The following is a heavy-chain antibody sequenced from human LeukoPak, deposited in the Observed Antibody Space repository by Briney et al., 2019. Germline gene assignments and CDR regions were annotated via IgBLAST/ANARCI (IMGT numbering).Heavy chain of an antibody. CDR1: GFTFDDYA. D-gene: IGHD7-27*01. Sequence: GGSLRLSCAASGFTFDDYAMHWVRQAPGKGLEWVSGISWNSGSIGYADSVKGRFTISRDNAKNSLYLQMNSLRAEDTALYYCAKARLTGDFRGLGYWGQGTLVTVSS. J-gene: IGHJ4*02. V-gene: IGHV3-9*01. CDR3: AKARLTGDFRGLGY. CDR2: ISWNSGSI.